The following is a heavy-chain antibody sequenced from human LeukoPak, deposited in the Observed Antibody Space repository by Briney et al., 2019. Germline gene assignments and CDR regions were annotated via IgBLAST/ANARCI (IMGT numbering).Heavy chain of an antibody. CDR2: IYSGGGT. CDR3: AKPISGGLAVTADWFHP. J-gene: IGHJ5*01. D-gene: IGHD6-19*01. V-gene: IGHV3-66*04. CDR1: GLSVSTSY. Sequence: GGSLRLSCAASGLSVSTSYMSWVRQAPGKGLEWVLVIYSGGGTYYADSVKGRFTISRDNSKNTVYLQMNSLRAEDTAVYYCAKPISGGLAVTADWFHPWGQGTLVVVSS.